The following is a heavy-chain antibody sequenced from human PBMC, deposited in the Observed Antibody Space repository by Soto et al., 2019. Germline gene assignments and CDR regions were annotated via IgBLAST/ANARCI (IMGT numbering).Heavy chain of an antibody. V-gene: IGHV3-23*01. Sequence: EVQLLESGGGLVQPGGSLRLSCAASGFTFNSHAMGWVRQAPGKGLYWVASISGTGDRTQYADSVKGRFTISRDNSKDTLYLQMNSLSAEDTAVYYFEYWGQGNLLTVSS. J-gene: IGHJ4*02. CDR2: ISGTGDRT. CDR1: GFTFNSHA. CDR3: EY.